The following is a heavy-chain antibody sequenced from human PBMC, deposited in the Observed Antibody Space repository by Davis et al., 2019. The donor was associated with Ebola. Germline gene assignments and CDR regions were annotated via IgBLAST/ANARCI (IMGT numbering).Heavy chain of an antibody. CDR3: VRDGVIILTAFYGDVY. CDR1: GFNFRTYS. D-gene: IGHD3-3*01. J-gene: IGHJ4*02. CDR2: ISYDGNKE. Sequence: GESLKISCVASGFNFRTYSMHWVRQAPGKGLEWVASISYDGNKEYYADSGRGRFTISRDSSKNTVYLQMGSLRIDDTAVYFCVRDGVIILTAFYGDVYWGQGTPVTVSS. V-gene: IGHV3-30-3*01.